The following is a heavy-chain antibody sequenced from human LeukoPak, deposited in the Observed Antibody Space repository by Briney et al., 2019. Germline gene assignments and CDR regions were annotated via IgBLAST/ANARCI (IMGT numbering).Heavy chain of an antibody. Sequence: GGSLRLSCAASGFTFSSYGMNWVRQAPGKGLEWVAFIRYDGSNKYYADSVKGRFTISRDNAKNTLYLQMNSLRAEDTAVYYCARDWYHAIDYWGQGTLVTVSS. D-gene: IGHD2-2*01. CDR3: ARDWYHAIDY. CDR2: IRYDGSNK. CDR1: GFTFSSYG. J-gene: IGHJ4*02. V-gene: IGHV3-30*02.